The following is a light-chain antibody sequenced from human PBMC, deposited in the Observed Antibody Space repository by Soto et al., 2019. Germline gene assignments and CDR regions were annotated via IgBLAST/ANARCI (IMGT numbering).Light chain of an antibody. CDR3: QQYSNWPS. Sequence: ETVLTHSPATLSFSPGDRSTLSCRASQTVSRNLAWYQQRPGQAPRLLIYDISNRATGVPARFSGSGSETEFTLTIRSLQSEDFAVYFCQQYSNWPSFGQGTRLEIK. V-gene: IGKV3-15*01. J-gene: IGKJ5*01. CDR1: QTVSRN. CDR2: DIS.